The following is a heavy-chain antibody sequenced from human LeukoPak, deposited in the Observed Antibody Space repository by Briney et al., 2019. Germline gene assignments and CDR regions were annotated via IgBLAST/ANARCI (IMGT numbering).Heavy chain of an antibody. Sequence: GGSLRLSCAASGFTFSSYAMHWVRQAPGKGLEWVAVISYDGSNKYYADSVKGRFTISRDNSKNTLYLQMNSLRAEDTAVYYCARSSSWRPNDAFDIWGQRTMVTVSS. CDR3: ARSSSWRPNDAFDI. D-gene: IGHD6-13*01. CDR1: GFTFSSYA. CDR2: ISYDGSNK. J-gene: IGHJ3*02. V-gene: IGHV3-30*04.